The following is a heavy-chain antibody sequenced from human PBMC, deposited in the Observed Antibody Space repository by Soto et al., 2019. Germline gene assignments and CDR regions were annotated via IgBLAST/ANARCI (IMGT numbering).Heavy chain of an antibody. CDR1: GFTFSSYA. V-gene: IGHV3-30-3*01. CDR3: ARDLSRGILWSRMDV. Sequence: GGSLRLSCAASGFTFSSYAMHWVRQAPGKGLEWVAVISYDGSNKYYADSVKGRFTISRDNSKNTLYLQMNSLRAEDTAVYYCARDLSRGILWSRMDVWGQGTTVTVSS. CDR2: ISYDGSNK. J-gene: IGHJ6*02. D-gene: IGHD2-21*01.